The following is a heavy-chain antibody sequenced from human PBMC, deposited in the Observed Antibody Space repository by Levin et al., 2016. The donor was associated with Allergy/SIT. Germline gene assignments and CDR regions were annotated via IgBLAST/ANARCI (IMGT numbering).Heavy chain of an antibody. D-gene: IGHD3-10*01. Sequence: SETLSLTCSVSGASISDYSYYWGWIRQSPGKGLEWIGSIYYSGATSYNPSLKSRLNISVDRSKNQLSLKLTSVTAADTAVYYCAREVRGSNDYWGQGTLVTVSS. CDR1: GASISDYSYY. V-gene: IGHV4-39*02. CDR2: IYYSGAT. J-gene: IGHJ4*02. CDR3: AREVRGSNDY.